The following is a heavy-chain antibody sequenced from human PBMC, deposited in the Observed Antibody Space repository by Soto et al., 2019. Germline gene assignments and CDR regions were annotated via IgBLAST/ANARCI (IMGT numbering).Heavy chain of an antibody. J-gene: IGHJ6*02. V-gene: IGHV2-70*01. CDR2: IDWDDDK. Sequence: SGPTLVNPTQTLTLTCTFSGFSLSTSGMCVSWIRQPPGKALEWLALIDWDDDKYYSTSLKTRLTISKDTSKNQVVLTMTNMDPVDTATYYCARMRGSSGSYGNYYYGMDVWGQGTRVTVSS. CDR1: GFSLSTSGMC. CDR3: ARMRGSSGSYGNYYYGMDV. D-gene: IGHD3-22*01.